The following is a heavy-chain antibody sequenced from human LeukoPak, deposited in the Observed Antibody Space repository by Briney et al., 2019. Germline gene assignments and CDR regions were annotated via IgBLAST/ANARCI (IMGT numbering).Heavy chain of an antibody. Sequence: GGSLRLSCAASGFTFDDYTMHWVRHAPGKGLEWVSLISWDGGSTYYADSVKGRFTISRDNSKNSLYLQMNSLRTEDTAMYYCAKDISGGQGLIAVAGTTRDYYGMDVWGQGTTVTVSS. CDR2: ISWDGGST. J-gene: IGHJ6*02. D-gene: IGHD6-19*01. CDR3: AKDISGGQGLIAVAGTTRDYYGMDV. CDR1: GFTFDDYT. V-gene: IGHV3-43*01.